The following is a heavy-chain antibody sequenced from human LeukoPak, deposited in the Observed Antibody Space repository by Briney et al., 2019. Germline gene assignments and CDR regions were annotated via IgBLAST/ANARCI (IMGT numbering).Heavy chain of an antibody. CDR3: AKDINDFWSGNGYFDY. D-gene: IGHD3-3*01. V-gene: IGHV3-9*01. J-gene: IGHJ4*02. CDR1: GFTFDDYA. CDR2: ISWNSGSI. Sequence: PGRSLRLSCAASGFTFDDYAMPWVRQAPGKGLEWVSGISWNSGSIGYADSVKGRFTISRDNAKNSLYLQMNSLRAEDTALYYCAKDINDFWSGNGYFDYWGQGTLVTVSS.